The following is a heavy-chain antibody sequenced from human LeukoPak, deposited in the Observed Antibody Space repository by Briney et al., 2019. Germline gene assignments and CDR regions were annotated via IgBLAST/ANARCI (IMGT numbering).Heavy chain of an antibody. CDR3: ARVSGSWSRYNWFDP. CDR2: INPNSGGT. J-gene: IGHJ5*02. D-gene: IGHD6-13*01. V-gene: IGHV1-2*02. Sequence: GASVKVSCKASGYTFTGYYMHWVRQAPGQGLEWMGWINPNSGGTNYAQKFQGRVTMTRDTSISTAYMELSRLRSDDTAVYYCARVSGSWSRYNWFDPWGQGTLVTVSS. CDR1: GYTFTGYY.